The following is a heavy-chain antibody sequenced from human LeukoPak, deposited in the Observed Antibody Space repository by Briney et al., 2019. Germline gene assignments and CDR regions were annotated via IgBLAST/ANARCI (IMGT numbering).Heavy chain of an antibody. J-gene: IGHJ4*02. Sequence: SETLSLTCTVSGGSISSGGYYWSWIRQHPGKGLEWIGYIYYSGSTYYNPSLKSRVTISVDTSKNQFSLKLSSVTAADTAVYYCAREYYYDSSGYYLGGGDYWGQGTLVTVSS. CDR3: AREYYYDSSGYYLGGGDY. V-gene: IGHV4-31*03. CDR2: IYYSGST. CDR1: GGSISSGGYY. D-gene: IGHD3-22*01.